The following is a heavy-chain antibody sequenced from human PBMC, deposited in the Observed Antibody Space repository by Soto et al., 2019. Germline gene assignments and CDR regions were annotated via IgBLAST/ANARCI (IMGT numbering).Heavy chain of an antibody. Sequence: GGSLRLSCAVSGFTFSRYWMYCVRQGPGKGPVWVSRINTDGTITHYADSVEGRFTISRDNAKNTVYLHMTGLRAEDTALYYCVRLLDRDFWGQGTLVTVSS. J-gene: IGHJ4*02. CDR3: VRLLDRDF. D-gene: IGHD1-1*01. CDR2: INTDGTIT. V-gene: IGHV3-74*01. CDR1: GFTFSRYW.